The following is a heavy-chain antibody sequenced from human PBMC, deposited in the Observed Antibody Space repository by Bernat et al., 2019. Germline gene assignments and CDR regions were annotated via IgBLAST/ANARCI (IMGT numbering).Heavy chain of an antibody. Sequence: VQLQESGPGLVKPSETLSLTCTVSGGSISSYYWSWIRQPPGKGLEWIGYIYYSGSTNYNPSLKSRVTISVDTSKNQFSLKLSSVTAADTAVYYCARHFGVVVNWGQGTLVTVSS. CDR2: IYYSGST. CDR3: ARHFGVVVN. J-gene: IGHJ4*02. CDR1: GGSISSYY. V-gene: IGHV4-59*08. D-gene: IGHD3-3*01.